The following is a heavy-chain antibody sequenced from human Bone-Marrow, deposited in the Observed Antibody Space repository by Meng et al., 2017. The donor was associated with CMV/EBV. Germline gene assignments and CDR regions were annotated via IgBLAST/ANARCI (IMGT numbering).Heavy chain of an antibody. V-gene: IGHV3-21*01. D-gene: IGHD4-17*01. Sequence: CAASAFTFTSYTINWFRQAPGKGLEWVSSISSSSAFIYYAHSVEGRFIISRDNARKSLYLQMNSLRADDTAVYYCAREAYGDYAVGYWGQGTLVTVSS. CDR3: AREAYGDYAVGY. CDR1: AFTFTSYT. CDR2: ISSSSAFI. J-gene: IGHJ4*02.